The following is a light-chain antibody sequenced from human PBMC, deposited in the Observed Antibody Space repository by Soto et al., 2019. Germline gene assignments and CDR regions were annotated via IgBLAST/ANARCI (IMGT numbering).Light chain of an antibody. CDR2: DAS. Sequence: DIVLTQSPAPLSLSPGERATLSCKASQSVSRYLAWYQQKPGQAPRLRIYDASNRATGIPARFSGSGSGTDFTLTISSLEPEDFAVYYCQQRSSWPTTFGQGTRLEIK. J-gene: IGKJ5*01. V-gene: IGKV3-11*01. CDR3: QQRSSWPTT. CDR1: QSVSRY.